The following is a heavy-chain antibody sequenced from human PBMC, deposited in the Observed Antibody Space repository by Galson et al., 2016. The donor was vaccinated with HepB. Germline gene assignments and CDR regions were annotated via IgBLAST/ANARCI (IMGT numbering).Heavy chain of an antibody. CDR3: AKGATPNRNYENWVDS. CDR2: ISSSSNRM. J-gene: IGHJ5*01. V-gene: IGHV3-48*01. Sequence: SLRLSCAASGFIFNSYSMNWVRQAPGKGLEWISSISSSSNRMYYADSVKGRFTISRDNAKNSLFLQMNSLRAEDTAVYYCAKGATPNRNYENWVDSWSQGTLVTVSS. CDR1: GFIFNSYS. D-gene: IGHD4-11*01.